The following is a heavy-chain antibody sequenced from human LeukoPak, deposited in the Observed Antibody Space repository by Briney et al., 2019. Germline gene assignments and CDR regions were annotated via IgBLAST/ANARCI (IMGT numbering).Heavy chain of an antibody. Sequence: PGGSLRLSCTASGFTFSDYAMTWVRQAPGKGLEWVGFTRNKANGGTADYAASVKGRFTISRDDSKTIAYLQMNSLKTEDTAVYFCSRAYSTGWLGINDYWGQGVLVTVSS. D-gene: IGHD6-19*01. CDR3: SRAYSTGWLGINDY. CDR2: TRNKANGGTA. J-gene: IGHJ4*02. V-gene: IGHV3-49*04. CDR1: GFTFSDYA.